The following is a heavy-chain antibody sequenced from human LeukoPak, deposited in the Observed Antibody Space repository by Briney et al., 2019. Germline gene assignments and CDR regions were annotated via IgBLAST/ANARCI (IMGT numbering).Heavy chain of an antibody. V-gene: IGHV1-69*13. Sequence: ASVKVSCKASGGTCSSYAISWVRQAPGQGLEWMGGIIPIFGTANYAQKFQGRVTITADESTSTAYMELSSLRSEDTAVYYCANLRGGFDPWGQGTLLTVSS. J-gene: IGHJ5*02. CDR2: IIPIFGTA. CDR1: GGTCSSYA. D-gene: IGHD3-16*01. CDR3: ANLRGGFDP.